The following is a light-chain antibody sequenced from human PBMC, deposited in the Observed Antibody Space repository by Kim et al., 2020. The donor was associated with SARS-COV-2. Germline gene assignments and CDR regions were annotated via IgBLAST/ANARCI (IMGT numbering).Light chain of an antibody. CDR2: GNS. J-gene: IGLJ2*01. CDR3: QSYDSSLSGVV. CDR1: SSNIGAGYD. V-gene: IGLV1-40*01. Sequence: QRVTISCTGSSSNIGAGYDVHWYQQLPGTAPKLLIYGNSNRPSGVPDRLSGSKSGTSDSLAITGLQAEDEADYYCQSYDSSLSGVVFGGGTKLTVL.